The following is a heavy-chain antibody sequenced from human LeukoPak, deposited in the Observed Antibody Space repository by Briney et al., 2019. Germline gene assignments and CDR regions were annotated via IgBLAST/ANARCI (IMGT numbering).Heavy chain of an antibody. Sequence: PGGSLRLSCAASGFTFSSFDMHWVRQPTGQGLEWVSTIGTASATYYPGSVEGRLTLSRDNAKNSLYLQMNSLTAGDTAVYYCARGPPRGKYYYMDVWGKGTTVTVSS. CDR3: ARGPPRGKYYYMDV. CDR1: GFTFSSFD. CDR2: IGTASAT. D-gene: IGHD1-1*01. J-gene: IGHJ6*03. V-gene: IGHV3-13*01.